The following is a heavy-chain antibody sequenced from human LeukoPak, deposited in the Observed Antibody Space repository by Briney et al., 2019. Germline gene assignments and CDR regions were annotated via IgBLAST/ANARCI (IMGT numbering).Heavy chain of an antibody. CDR1: GGSVSSNSYY. D-gene: IGHD6-19*01. CDR3: ARHSSVEGDY. V-gene: IGHV4-39*01. CDR2: IHYSGNT. J-gene: IGHJ4*02. Sequence: SETLSLTCTVSGGSVSSNSYYWGWIRQPPGKGLEWIGNIHYSGNTHYNPSLKSRVTISVDTSKNQFSLKLSSVTAADTAVYYCARHSSVEGDYWGQGTLVTVSS.